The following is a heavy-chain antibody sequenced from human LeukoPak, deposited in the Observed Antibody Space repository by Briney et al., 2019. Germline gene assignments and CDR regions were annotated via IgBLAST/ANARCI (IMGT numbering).Heavy chain of an antibody. J-gene: IGHJ6*02. CDR1: GFTFSSYS. V-gene: IGHV3-48*01. Sequence: GGSLRLSCAASGFTFSSYSMNWVRQAPGKGLEWVSYISSSSTIYYADSVKGRFTISRDNAKNSLYLQMNSLRAEDTAVYYCARDQDEVSYYGMDVWGQGTTVTVSS. CDR2: ISSSSTI. CDR3: ARDQDEVSYYGMDV. D-gene: IGHD2-15*01.